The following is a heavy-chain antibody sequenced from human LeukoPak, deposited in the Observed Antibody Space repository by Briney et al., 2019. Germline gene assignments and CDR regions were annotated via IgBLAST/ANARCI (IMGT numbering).Heavy chain of an antibody. CDR1: GFTFSSYA. J-gene: IGHJ4*02. CDR2: ISSDGGST. Sequence: PGGSLRLSCAASGFTFSSYAMHWVRQAPGKGLEYVSAISSDGGSTYYANSVKGRFTISRDNSKNTLYLQMGSLRAEDMAVYYCARDPDRGQLLWTYFDYWGQGTLVTVSS. V-gene: IGHV3-64*01. D-gene: IGHD3-10*01. CDR3: ARDPDRGQLLWTYFDY.